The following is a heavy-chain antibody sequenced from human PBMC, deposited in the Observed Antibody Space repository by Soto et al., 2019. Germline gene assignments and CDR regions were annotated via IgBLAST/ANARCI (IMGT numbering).Heavy chain of an antibody. CDR3: ARDLRLGELSLFDKPDY. CDR2: ISSSSSYI. D-gene: IGHD3-16*02. Sequence: EVQLVESGGGLVKPGGSLRLSCAASGFTFSSYSMNWVRQAPGKGLEWVSSISSSSSYIYYADSVKGRFTISRDNAKNSLYLQMNSLRAEDTAVYYCARDLRLGELSLFDKPDYWGQGTLVTVSS. V-gene: IGHV3-21*01. CDR1: GFTFSSYS. J-gene: IGHJ4*02.